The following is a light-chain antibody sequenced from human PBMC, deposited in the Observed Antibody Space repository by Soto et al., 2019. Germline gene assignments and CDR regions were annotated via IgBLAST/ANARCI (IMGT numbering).Light chain of an antibody. CDR1: SSNIGSNT. Sequence: QSVLTQPPSASGTPGQRVIISCSGSSSNIGSNTVNWYQQLPGPAPKILIYSHNQRPSGVPDRFSGSQSGTSASLAINGLHSEDEADYYCATWDDRLDGYVFGTGTKVTVL. CDR2: SHN. CDR3: ATWDDRLDGYV. J-gene: IGLJ1*01. V-gene: IGLV1-44*01.